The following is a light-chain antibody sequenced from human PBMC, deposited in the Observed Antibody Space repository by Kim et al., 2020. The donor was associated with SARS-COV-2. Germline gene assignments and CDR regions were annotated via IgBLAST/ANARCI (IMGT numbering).Light chain of an antibody. CDR3: SSYTTTSTL. J-gene: IGLJ2*01. CDR1: SSGVAIYRY. V-gene: IGLV2-14*04. Sequence: PGQSITVTCTGTSSGVAIYRYVSWYRQHPGKAPKLMICDVSTRPSGVSNRFSGSKSGNTASLTISGLQAENEADYYCSSYTTTSTLFGGGTQLTVL. CDR2: DVS.